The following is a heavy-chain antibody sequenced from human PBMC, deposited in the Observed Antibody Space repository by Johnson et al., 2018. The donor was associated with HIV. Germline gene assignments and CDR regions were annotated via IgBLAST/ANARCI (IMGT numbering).Heavy chain of an antibody. CDR3: AREGEGYSSSWYDAFDI. CDR1: GFTFSSNP. J-gene: IGHJ3*02. Sequence: QVQLVESGGGLIQPGGSLRLSCAASGFTFSSNPMHWVRQAPGKGLEWVAVMSFDGNNRYYADSVKGRFTISRDNSKNTLYLQMNSLRAEDTAVYYCAREGEGYSSSWYDAFDIWGQGTMVTVSS. D-gene: IGHD6-13*01. V-gene: IGHV3-30-3*01. CDR2: MSFDGNNR.